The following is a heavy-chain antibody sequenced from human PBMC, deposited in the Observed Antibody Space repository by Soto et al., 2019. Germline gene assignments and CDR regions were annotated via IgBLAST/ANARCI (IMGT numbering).Heavy chain of an antibody. V-gene: IGHV3-30*18. CDR2: ISYDGSNK. J-gene: IGHJ4*02. D-gene: IGHD5-12*01. CDR1: GFTFSSYG. Sequence: QVQLVESGGGVVQPGRSLRLSCAASGFTFSSYGMHWVRQAPGKGLEWVAVISYDGSNKYYADSVKGRFTISRDNSKNPLYLQMNSLRAEDTAVYYCAKDRAIATLPYFDYWGQGTLVTVSS. CDR3: AKDRAIATLPYFDY.